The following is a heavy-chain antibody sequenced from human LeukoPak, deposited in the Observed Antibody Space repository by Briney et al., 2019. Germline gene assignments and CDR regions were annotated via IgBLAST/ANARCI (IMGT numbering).Heavy chain of an antibody. CDR1: GYTFTSYG. D-gene: IGHD3-10*01. Sequence: SVKVSCKASGYTFTSYGISWVRQAPGQGLEWMGGIIPIFGTANYAQKFQGRVTITTDETTSTAYMELSSLRSEDTAVYYCASLRGRKFDYWGQGTLVTVSS. V-gene: IGHV1-69*05. CDR2: IIPIFGTA. J-gene: IGHJ4*02. CDR3: ASLRGRKFDY.